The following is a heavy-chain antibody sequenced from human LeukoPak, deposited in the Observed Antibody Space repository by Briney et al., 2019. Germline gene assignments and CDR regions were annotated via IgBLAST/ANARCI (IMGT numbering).Heavy chain of an antibody. V-gene: IGHV3-9*03. D-gene: IGHD5-24*01. CDR1: GFTFDDYA. CDR2: ISWNSGSI. CDR3: ARRMAAFDI. Sequence: SLKISCAASGFTFDDYAMHWVRQAPGKGLEWVSGISWNSGSIGYADSVKGRFTISRDNAKNSLYLQMNSLRAEDMALYYCARRMAAFDIWGQGTMVTVSS. J-gene: IGHJ3*02.